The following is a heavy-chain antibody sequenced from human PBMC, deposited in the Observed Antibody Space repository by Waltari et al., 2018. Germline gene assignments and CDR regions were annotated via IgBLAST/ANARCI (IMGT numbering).Heavy chain of an antibody. D-gene: IGHD6-13*01. CDR1: GFTFSSYS. V-gene: IGHV3-21*01. J-gene: IGHJ4*02. CDR3: ARRMNAVGQLVFDY. Sequence: EVQLVESGGGLVKPGGSLRLSCAASGFTFSSYSMNWVRQAPGKGLEWGSSISSSRSYIYYADSVKGRFTISRDNAKNSLYLQMNSLRAEDTTVYYCARRMNAVGQLVFDYWGQGTLVTVSS. CDR2: ISSSRSYI.